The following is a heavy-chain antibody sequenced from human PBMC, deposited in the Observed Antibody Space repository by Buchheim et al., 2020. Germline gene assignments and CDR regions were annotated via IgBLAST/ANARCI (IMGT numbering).Heavy chain of an antibody. V-gene: IGHV4-4*02. D-gene: IGHD3-22*01. J-gene: IGHJ4*02. CDR3: ARVEYDSRGCTIIDD. CDR1: GGSISSSNW. CDR2: IYHSGST. Sequence: QVQLQESGPGLVKPSGTLSLTCAVSGGSISSSNWWSWVRQPPGKGLEWIGEIYHSGSTNYKSSLKSRLTLPVDKSKNQISLKLSSVTAADTAVYYCARVEYDSRGCTIIDDWGQGIL.